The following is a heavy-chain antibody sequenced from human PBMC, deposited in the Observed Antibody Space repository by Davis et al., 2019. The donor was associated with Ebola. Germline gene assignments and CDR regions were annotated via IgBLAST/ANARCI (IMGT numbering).Heavy chain of an antibody. Sequence: MPSETLSLTCTVSGDSITGHYWSWIRQPPGKGLEWIGEINHSGSTNYNPSLKSRVTISVDTSKNQFSLKLSAVTAADTAVYYCAGAGFSSGWNFDFWGQGTLVTVSS. CDR2: INHSGST. D-gene: IGHD6-19*01. CDR3: AGAGFSSGWNFDF. J-gene: IGHJ4*02. V-gene: IGHV4-34*01. CDR1: GDSITGHY.